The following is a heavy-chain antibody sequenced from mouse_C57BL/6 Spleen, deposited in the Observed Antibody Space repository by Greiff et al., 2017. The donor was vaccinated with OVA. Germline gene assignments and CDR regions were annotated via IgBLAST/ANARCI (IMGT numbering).Heavy chain of an antibody. D-gene: IGHD3-3*01. CDR2: INYDGSST. J-gene: IGHJ2*01. CDR1: GFTFSDYY. V-gene: IGHV5-16*01. CDR3: ARGLPSEGYYFDY. Sequence: EVQLVESEGGLVQPGSSMKLSCTASGFTFSDYYMAWVRQVPEKGLEWVANINYDGSSTYYLDSLKSRFIISRDNAKNILYLQMSSLKSEDTATYYCARGLPSEGYYFDYWGQGTTLTVSS.